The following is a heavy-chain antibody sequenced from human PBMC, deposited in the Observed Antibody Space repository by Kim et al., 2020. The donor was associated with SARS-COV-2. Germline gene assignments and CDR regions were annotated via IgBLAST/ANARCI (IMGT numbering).Heavy chain of an antibody. CDR3: VKELSVSSTGWFDP. J-gene: IGHJ5*02. V-gene: IGHV3-9*01. Sequence: YGDSVKGRFTVSRDNAKNSLYLQMNSLSPEDTAFYFCVKELSVSSTGWFDPWGQGTLVTVSS. D-gene: IGHD2-2*01.